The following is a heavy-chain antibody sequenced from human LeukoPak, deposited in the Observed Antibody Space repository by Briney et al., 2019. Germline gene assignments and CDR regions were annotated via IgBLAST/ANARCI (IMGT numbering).Heavy chain of an antibody. Sequence: QPGRSLRLSCAASGFPFKNHWMHWVRQAPGKGLVWVAYINGDGSTTGYADSVKGRFTISRDNGKNTLYLQMNSLRADDTAVYYCAAGCRYSGGWCRGNYIDQWGQGTLVPVSS. CDR1: GFPFKNHW. D-gene: IGHD6-19*01. V-gene: IGHV3-74*01. J-gene: IGHJ4*02. CDR3: AAGCRYSGGWCRGNYIDQ. CDR2: INGDGSTT.